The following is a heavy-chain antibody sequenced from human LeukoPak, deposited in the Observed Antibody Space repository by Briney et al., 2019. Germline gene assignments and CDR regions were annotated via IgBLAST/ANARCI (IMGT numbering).Heavy chain of an antibody. V-gene: IGHV3-21*01. CDR3: ARGYFRYCSGGSCYSVLDAFDI. J-gene: IGHJ3*02. CDR1: GFTFSSYS. Sequence: PGGSLRLSCAASGFTFSSYSMNWVRQAPGKGLEWVSSISSSSSYIYYADSVKGRFTISRDNAKNSLYLQMNSLRAEDTAVYYCARGYFRYCSGGSCYSVLDAFDIWGQGTMVTVSS. D-gene: IGHD2-15*01. CDR2: ISSSSSYI.